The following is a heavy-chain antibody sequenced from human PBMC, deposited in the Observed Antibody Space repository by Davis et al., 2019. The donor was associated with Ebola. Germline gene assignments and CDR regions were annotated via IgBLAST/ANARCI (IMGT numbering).Heavy chain of an antibody. V-gene: IGHV3-48*03. CDR3: ARVTMVQGALFDP. CDR2: ISSSGSTI. Sequence: PAGSLTLSCAASGFSFSSYYMNWVRQAPGKGLEWVSYISSSGSTIYYADSVKGRFIISRDNAKNSLYLQMNSLRAEDTAVYDCARVTMVQGALFDPWGQGTLVTVSS. J-gene: IGHJ5*02. D-gene: IGHD3-10*01. CDR1: GFSFSSYY.